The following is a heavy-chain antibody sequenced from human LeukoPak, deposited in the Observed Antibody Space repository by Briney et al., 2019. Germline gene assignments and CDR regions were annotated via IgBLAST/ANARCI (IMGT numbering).Heavy chain of an antibody. CDR3: AREFAYCTNSVCSYYYYMDV. V-gene: IGHV3-30*04. CDR2: ISYDGSDK. D-gene: IGHD2-8*01. J-gene: IGHJ6*03. CDR1: GFTFSNYA. Sequence: GGSLRLSCAASGFTFSNYAVHWVRQAPGKGLEWVAFISYDGSDKYYADSVKGRFTISRDNSKNTLYLQMNSLRAEDTAVYYCAREFAYCTNSVCSYYYYMDVWGKGTTVTVSS.